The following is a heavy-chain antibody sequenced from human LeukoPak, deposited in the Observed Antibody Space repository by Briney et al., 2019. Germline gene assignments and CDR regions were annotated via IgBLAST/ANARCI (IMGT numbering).Heavy chain of an antibody. Sequence: GGSLRLSCAASGFTFSSYAMSWVRQAPGKGLEWVSAISGSGGSTYYADSVKGRFTISRDNAKNSLYLQMNSLRAEDTAVYYCARDLSGVTGYTYGRGIDYWGQGTLVTVSS. CDR3: ARDLSGVTGYTYGRGIDY. D-gene: IGHD5-18*01. V-gene: IGHV3-23*01. CDR2: ISGSGGST. J-gene: IGHJ4*02. CDR1: GFTFSSYA.